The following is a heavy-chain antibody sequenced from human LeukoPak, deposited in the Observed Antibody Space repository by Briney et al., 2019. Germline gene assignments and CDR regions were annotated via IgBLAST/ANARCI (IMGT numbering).Heavy chain of an antibody. CDR2: IYPGDSHT. J-gene: IGHJ3*01. CDR1: GYSFPNYW. Sequence: GESLKISCKGSGYSFPNYWIGWVRQMPGKGLEWMGIIYPGDSHTRYSPSFQDQVTISVDKSISTAYLQWSSLQASDTAMYYCGMSGDRVPLQDDVFDVWGQGTMVTVS. CDR3: GMSGDRVPLQDDVFDV. D-gene: IGHD1-26*01. V-gene: IGHV5-51*01.